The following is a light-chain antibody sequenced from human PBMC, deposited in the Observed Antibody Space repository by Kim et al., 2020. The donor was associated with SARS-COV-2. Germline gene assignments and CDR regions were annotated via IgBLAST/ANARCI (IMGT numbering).Light chain of an antibody. CDR2: QDS. J-gene: IGLJ1*01. Sequence: SVSPGQTARITGSGDKLGDKYACWYQQKPGQSPVLVIYQDSKRPSGIPERFSGSNSGNTATLTISGTQAMDEADYYCQAWDSSTKVFGTGTKVTVL. CDR1: KLGDKY. V-gene: IGLV3-1*01. CDR3: QAWDSSTKV.